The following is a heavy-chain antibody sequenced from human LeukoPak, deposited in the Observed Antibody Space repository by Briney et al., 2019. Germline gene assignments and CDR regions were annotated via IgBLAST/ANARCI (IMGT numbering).Heavy chain of an antibody. V-gene: IGHV7-4-1*02. J-gene: IGHJ4*02. Sequence: ASVKVSCKASGYTFTSYAMNWVRQAPGQGLEWMGWINTNTGNPTYAQGFTGRFVFSLDTSVSTAYLQISSLKAEGTAVYYCARGRGAARESSGGVAYYFDYWGQGTLVTVSS. CDR2: INTNTGNP. CDR3: ARGRGAARESSGGVAYYFDY. D-gene: IGHD6-6*01. CDR1: GYTFTSYA.